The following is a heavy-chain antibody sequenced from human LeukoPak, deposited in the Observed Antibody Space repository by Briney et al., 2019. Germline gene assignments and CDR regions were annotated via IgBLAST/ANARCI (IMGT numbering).Heavy chain of an antibody. Sequence: GRSLSLPRAASGFTFDDYAMQWVRQAPGKGLEWVSGISWNSGSIGYADSVKGRFTISRDNAKNSLYLQMNSLRAEDTALYFCAKGPGIAVAGAIDYWGQGTLVTVSS. J-gene: IGHJ4*02. CDR1: GFTFDDYA. V-gene: IGHV3-9*01. D-gene: IGHD6-19*01. CDR3: AKGPGIAVAGAIDY. CDR2: ISWNSGSI.